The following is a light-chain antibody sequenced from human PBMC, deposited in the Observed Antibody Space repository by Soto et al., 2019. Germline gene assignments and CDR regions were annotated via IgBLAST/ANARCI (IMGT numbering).Light chain of an antibody. V-gene: IGLV2-23*01. Sequence: QSALTQPASVSGSPGQSITISCTGTSSDVVSYNLVSWYQQHPGKAPKLMLYEGSKRPSGVSNRFSGSKSGNTASLTIAGLPAEDEADYYCCSYAGSSTHAVFGGGTQLTVL. J-gene: IGLJ7*01. CDR1: SSDVVSYNL. CDR3: CSYAGSSTHAV. CDR2: EGS.